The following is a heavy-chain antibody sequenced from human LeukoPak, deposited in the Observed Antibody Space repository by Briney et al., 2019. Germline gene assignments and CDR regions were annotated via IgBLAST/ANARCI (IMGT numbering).Heavy chain of an antibody. CDR1: GGSISSGSYY. V-gene: IGHV4-61*02. Sequence: SETLSLTCTVSGGSISSGSYYWSWIRQPAGKGLEWIGRIYTSGSTNYNPSLTSRVTISVDTSKNQFSLKLSSVTAADTAVYYCARVPGYGDFGFDYWGQGTLVTVSS. CDR2: IYTSGST. CDR3: ARVPGYGDFGFDY. D-gene: IGHD4-17*01. J-gene: IGHJ4*02.